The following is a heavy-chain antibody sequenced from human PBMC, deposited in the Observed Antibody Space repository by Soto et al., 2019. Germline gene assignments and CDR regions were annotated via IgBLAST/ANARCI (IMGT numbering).Heavy chain of an antibody. CDR1: GGSISFYY. Sequence: SETLSLTCTVSGGSISFYYWTWIRQPPGRGLEWIAYIYYSGSTNYNPSLKSRATISVDTSKNQFSLKLSSVTAADTAVYYCARVIEGSGSYYSDYWGQGTQVTVS. CDR2: IYYSGST. J-gene: IGHJ4*02. CDR3: ARVIEGSGSYYSDY. D-gene: IGHD3-22*01. V-gene: IGHV4-59*01.